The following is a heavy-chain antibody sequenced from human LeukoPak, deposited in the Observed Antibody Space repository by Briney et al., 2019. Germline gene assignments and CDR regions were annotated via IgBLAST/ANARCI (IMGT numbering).Heavy chain of an antibody. J-gene: IGHJ4*02. V-gene: IGHV1-18*01. CDR3: ARDPIYYYGSGFDY. CDR1: GYTFIAYY. Sequence: ASVKVSCRASGYTFIAYYMHWVRQAPGQGLEWMGWISAYNGNTNYAQKLQGRATMTTDTSTSTAYMELRSLRSDDTAVYYCARDPIYYYGSGFDYWGQRTLVTVSS. D-gene: IGHD3-10*01. CDR2: ISAYNGNT.